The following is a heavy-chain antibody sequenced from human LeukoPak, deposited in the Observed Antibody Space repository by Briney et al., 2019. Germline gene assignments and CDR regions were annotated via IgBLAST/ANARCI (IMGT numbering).Heavy chain of an antibody. D-gene: IGHD6-13*01. Sequence: GGSLRLSCAASGFTFDDYGMSWVRQAPGKGLEWVSGINWNGASTGYADSVRGRFTISRDNAKNSLYLQMNSLRAEDTALYYCARGPLYSSSWYVPNFDYWGQGTLVTVSS. CDR3: ARGPLYSSSWYVPNFDY. J-gene: IGHJ4*02. CDR1: GFTFDDYG. CDR2: INWNGAST. V-gene: IGHV3-20*04.